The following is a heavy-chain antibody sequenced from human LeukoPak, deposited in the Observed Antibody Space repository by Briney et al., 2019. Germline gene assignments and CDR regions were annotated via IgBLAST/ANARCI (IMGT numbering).Heavy chain of an antibody. V-gene: IGHV3-53*01. CDR3: ARASWGYDFDS. Sequence: GGSLRLSCAVSGFNVSHYYMSWVRQAPGKGLEWVSVIYSNNTTYYADAVEGRFTISRGNSNSTLYLQMNNLRVDDTAVYYCARASWGYDFDSWGLGTLVAVSS. J-gene: IGHJ4*02. CDR1: GFNVSHYY. D-gene: IGHD7-27*01. CDR2: IYSNNTT.